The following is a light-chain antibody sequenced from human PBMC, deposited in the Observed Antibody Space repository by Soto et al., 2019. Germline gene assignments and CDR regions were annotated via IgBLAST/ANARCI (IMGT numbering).Light chain of an antibody. CDR1: NSDICYYNY. Sequence: QSALTQPASLSGSPGQSITISCTGTNSDICYYNYFSWYQQHPGKAPKLMIFEVTKRPSGVSTRFSGSKSGNTACLTISWLKAEDEAEYYCLSHTSSSTYVFGSGTKLTVL. J-gene: IGLJ1*01. CDR3: LSHTSSSTYV. CDR2: EVT. V-gene: IGLV2-14*01.